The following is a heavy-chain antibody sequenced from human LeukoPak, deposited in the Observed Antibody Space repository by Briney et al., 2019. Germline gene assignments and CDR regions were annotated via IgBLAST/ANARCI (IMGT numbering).Heavy chain of an antibody. V-gene: IGHV4-59*01. CDR1: VGSIRSYY. CDR3: AKNGLGSGWFESWFDP. D-gene: IGHD6-19*01. Sequence: PSETLSLTCSVSVGSIRSYYWSWIRQSPGKGLEWIGYIHYSGTINYNPSLKSRLTMSVDTSKNQFSLKVTSVTAADTAVYYCAKNGLGSGWFESWFDPWGQGTLVTVSS. J-gene: IGHJ5*02. CDR2: IHYSGTI.